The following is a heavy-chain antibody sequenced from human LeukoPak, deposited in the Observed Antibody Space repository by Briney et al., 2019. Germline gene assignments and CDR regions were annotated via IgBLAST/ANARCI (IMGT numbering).Heavy chain of an antibody. CDR3: AKDFTVRDYGDYVGAFDI. Sequence: PGGSLRLSCVASESTFSNYWMTWVRQAPGKGLEWVAVISYDGSNKYYADSVKGRFTISRDNSKNTLYLQMNSVRAEDTAVYYCAKDFTVRDYGDYVGAFDIWGQGTMVTVSS. CDR1: ESTFSNYW. V-gene: IGHV3-30*18. CDR2: ISYDGSNK. D-gene: IGHD4-17*01. J-gene: IGHJ3*02.